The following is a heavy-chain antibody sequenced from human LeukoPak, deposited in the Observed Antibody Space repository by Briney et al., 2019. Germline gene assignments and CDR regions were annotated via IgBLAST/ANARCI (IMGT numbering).Heavy chain of an antibody. CDR1: GGSISSSSYY. D-gene: IGHD1-26*01. V-gene: IGHV4-39*01. CDR3: ARHEWGITNAFDT. J-gene: IGHJ3*02. CDR2: IYYSGST. Sequence: SETLSLTCTVSGGSISSSSYYWGWIRQSPGKGLEWIGSIYYSGSTYYNPSLKSRVIISVDTSKNQFSLKLNSVTAADTAVYYCARHEWGITNAFDTWGQGTMVTVSS.